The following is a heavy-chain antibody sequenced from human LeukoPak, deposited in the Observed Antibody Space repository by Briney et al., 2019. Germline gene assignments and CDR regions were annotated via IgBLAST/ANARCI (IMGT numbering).Heavy chain of an antibody. CDR2: IYPADSDI. V-gene: IGHV5-51*01. D-gene: IGHD2-15*01. J-gene: IGHJ5*02. Sequence: PGESLKISCKGSGYSINNYWIGWVRQMPGKGLEWMGIIYPADSDIRYSPSFQGQVTISADKSISTAYLQWSSLKASDTAMYCCARQEYCSGGSCYTWFDPWGQGTLVTVSS. CDR1: GYSINNYW. CDR3: ARQEYCSGGSCYTWFDP.